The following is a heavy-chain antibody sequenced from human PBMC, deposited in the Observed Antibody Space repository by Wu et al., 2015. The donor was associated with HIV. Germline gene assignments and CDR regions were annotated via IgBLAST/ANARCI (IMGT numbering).Heavy chain of an antibody. CDR1: GGTFSTYA. J-gene: IGHJ3*02. Sequence: QVQLVQSGAEVKKPGSSVKVSCKASGGTFSTYAISWVRQAPGQGLEWMGGIIPIYGTANYAQKFQGRVTITADESTSTAYMELSSLRSEDTAVYYCARDRQQWRKTIGAFDIWGQGTMVTVSS. CDR3: ARDRQQWRKTIGAFDI. CDR2: IIPIYGTA. V-gene: IGHV1-69*12. D-gene: IGHD6-19*01.